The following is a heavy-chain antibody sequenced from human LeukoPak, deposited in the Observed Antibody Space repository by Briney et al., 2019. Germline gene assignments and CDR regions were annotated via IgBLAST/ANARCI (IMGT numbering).Heavy chain of an antibody. CDR2: ISSTSSTI. Sequence: GGSLRLSCAASGFTFTTYTMNWVRQAPGKGLEWISYISSTSSTIEYADSVKGRFTISRDNAKNSLYLQMNSLRDEDTAVYYCARSRGNDYWGQGTLVTVSS. CDR3: ARSRGNDY. J-gene: IGHJ4*02. CDR1: GFTFTTYT. V-gene: IGHV3-48*02.